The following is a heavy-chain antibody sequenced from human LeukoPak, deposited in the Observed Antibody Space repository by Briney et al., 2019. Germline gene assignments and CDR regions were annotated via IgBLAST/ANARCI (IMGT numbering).Heavy chain of an antibody. V-gene: IGHV4-39*01. J-gene: IGHJ6*03. Sequence: SETLSLTCVVSGGSISSSSYYWGWVRQPPGTGLEWLGSIHYPGSTYSNPSLKSRVTLSEDTPKNQFSLKLSSVTAADTAVYYCARQSYGSGTDNYYMDVWGKGTTVTVSS. CDR1: GGSISSSSYY. CDR2: IHYPGST. CDR3: ARQSYGSGTDNYYMDV. D-gene: IGHD3-10*01.